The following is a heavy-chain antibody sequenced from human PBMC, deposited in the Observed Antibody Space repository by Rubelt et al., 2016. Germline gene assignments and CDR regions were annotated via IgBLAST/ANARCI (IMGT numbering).Heavy chain of an antibody. D-gene: IGHD3-10*01. Sequence: GLEWVSTISESGGGTYYEDSVKGRFTISRDNYKNTLDLRMNSRGAEDTAEYYWSRFAEYGRREHGMDVWGQGTTVTASS. CDR3: SRFAEYGRREHGMDV. CDR2: ISESGGGT. J-gene: IGHJ6*02. V-gene: IGHV3-23*01.